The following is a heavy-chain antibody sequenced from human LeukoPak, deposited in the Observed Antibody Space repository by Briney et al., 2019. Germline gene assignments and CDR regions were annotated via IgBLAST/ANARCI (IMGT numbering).Heavy chain of an antibody. CDR1: GFTFNSYG. D-gene: IGHD3-22*01. CDR3: ARDEVGGGYAV. CDR2: ISDSGDST. J-gene: IGHJ3*01. V-gene: IGHV3-23*01. Sequence: GGSLRLSCAASGFTFNSYGMSWVRQAPGKRLEWVSSISDSGDSTYYADSVKGRFTISRDNAKNSLYLQMNSLKVEDTAVYYCARDEVGGGYAVWGQGTRVIVSS.